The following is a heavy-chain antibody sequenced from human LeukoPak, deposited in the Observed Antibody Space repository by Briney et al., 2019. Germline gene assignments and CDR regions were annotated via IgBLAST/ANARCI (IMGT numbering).Heavy chain of an antibody. CDR3: ARDPFAHSLLWFGELRGYYYGMDV. CDR2: ISSSGSTI. CDR1: GFTFSDYY. D-gene: IGHD3-10*01. V-gene: IGHV3-11*01. J-gene: IGHJ6*02. Sequence: PGGSLRLSCAASGFTFSDYYMSWIRQAPGKGLEWVSYISSSGSTIYYADSVKGRFTISRDNAKNSLYLQMNSLRAEDTAVYYCARDPFAHSLLWFGELRGYYYGMDVWGQGTTVTVSS.